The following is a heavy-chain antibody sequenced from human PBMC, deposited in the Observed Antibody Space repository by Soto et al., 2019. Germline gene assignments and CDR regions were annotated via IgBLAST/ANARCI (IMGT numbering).Heavy chain of an antibody. Sequence: EVQLVESGGGLVQPGGSLRLSCATSGFILSDCAVNWVRQAPGKGLEWVSYISSSSSVIDYADSVKGRFTVSRDNARNSLYLQMNSLRAEDTAVYYCARDLSWGSNWYYYMDVWGKGTTVTVSS. J-gene: IGHJ6*03. V-gene: IGHV3-48*01. CDR2: ISSSSSVI. D-gene: IGHD7-27*01. CDR1: GFILSDCA. CDR3: ARDLSWGSNWYYYMDV.